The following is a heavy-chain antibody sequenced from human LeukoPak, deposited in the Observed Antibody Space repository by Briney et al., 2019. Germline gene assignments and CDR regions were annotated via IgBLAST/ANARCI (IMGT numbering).Heavy chain of an antibody. CDR2: INPSGGST. D-gene: IGHD6-19*01. J-gene: IGHJ4*02. CDR3: ARNLVGKTDFDY. CDR1: GYTFTSYY. Sequence: GASVKVSCKASGYTFTSYYMHWVRQAPGQGLEWMGIINPSGGSTSYAQKFQGRVTMTRDTSASTVHMELSSLRSEDTAVYYCARNLVGKTDFDYWGQGTLVTVSS. V-gene: IGHV1-46*01.